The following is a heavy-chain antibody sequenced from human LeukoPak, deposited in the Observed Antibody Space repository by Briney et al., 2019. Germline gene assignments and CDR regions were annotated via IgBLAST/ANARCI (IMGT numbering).Heavy chain of an antibody. CDR3: ARDGTKTRTTNARDSSGWYGGPRYYYYYTDV. V-gene: IGHV1-2*02. CDR1: GYTLTGYY. CDR2: INPHSGCT. J-gene: IGHJ6*03. Sequence: ASVKVSCKASGYTLTGYYMHWVRQAPGQGLEWMGGINPHSGCTNYAQTFQGRVTLTGDTSVRTAYMELTGLRSEDTGAYYCARDGTKTRTTNARDSSGWYGGPRYYYYYTDVWGKGSSV. D-gene: IGHD6-19*01.